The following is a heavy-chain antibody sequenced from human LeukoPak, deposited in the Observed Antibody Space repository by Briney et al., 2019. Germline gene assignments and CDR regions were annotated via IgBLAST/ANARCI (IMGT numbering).Heavy chain of an antibody. CDR2: IYYSGST. J-gene: IGHJ3*02. Sequence: PSETLSLTCTVSGGSISSSSYYWGWIRQPPGKGLEWIGSIYYSGSTYYSPSLKSRVTISVDTSKNQFSLKLSSVTAADTAVYYCARLAPAVDAFDIWGQGTMVTVSS. CDR3: ARLAPAVDAFDI. V-gene: IGHV4-39*01. CDR1: GGSISSSSYY.